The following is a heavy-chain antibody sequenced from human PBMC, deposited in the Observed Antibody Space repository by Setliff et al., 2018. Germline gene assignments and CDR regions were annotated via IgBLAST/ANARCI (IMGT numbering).Heavy chain of an antibody. D-gene: IGHD1-1*01. CDR3: ARDGHNVYYFDY. CDR1: GFTFSSYW. V-gene: IGHV3-74*01. Sequence: SLRLSCTASGFTFSSYWMDWVRQAPGKGLVWVSRINSDGSTTTYADSVKGRSTISRDNGKNTVYLQMNSLRAEDTAVYYCARDGHNVYYFDYWGLGTLVTVSS. J-gene: IGHJ4*02. CDR2: INSDGSTT.